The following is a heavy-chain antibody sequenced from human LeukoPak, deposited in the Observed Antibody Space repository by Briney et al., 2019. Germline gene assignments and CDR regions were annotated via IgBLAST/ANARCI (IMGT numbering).Heavy chain of an antibody. CDR2: ISNKGGST. D-gene: IGHD1-26*01. J-gene: IGHJ4*02. V-gene: IGHV3-64D*09. CDR1: GFTFSSYG. CDR3: VKSGTWADFDS. Sequence: GGSLRLSCAASGFTFSSYGMHWVRQAPGKGLEYVSGISNKGGSTYYADSVKGRFTISRDNSKNTLHLQMSSLRADDTAVYYCVKSGTWADFDSWGQGTLVTVSS.